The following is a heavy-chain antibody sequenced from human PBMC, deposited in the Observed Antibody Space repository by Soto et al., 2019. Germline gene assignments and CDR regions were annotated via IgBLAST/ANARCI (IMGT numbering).Heavy chain of an antibody. D-gene: IGHD6-6*01. V-gene: IGHV3-21*01. CDR1: GFTFSSYS. J-gene: IGHJ5*02. CDR3: ARGRSRPTKGWFDL. CDR2: ISSSSSYI. Sequence: GGSLRLSCAASGFTFSSYSMSWVRQAPGKGLEWVSSISSSSSYIYYADSVKGRFTISRDNAKISLYLQMISLRAEVTAVYYCARGRSRPTKGWFDLWGQGTLVTVSS.